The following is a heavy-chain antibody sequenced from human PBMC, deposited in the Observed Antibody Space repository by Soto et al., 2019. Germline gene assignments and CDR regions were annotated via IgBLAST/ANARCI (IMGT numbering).Heavy chain of an antibody. V-gene: IGHV4-59*08. CDR1: GGSISIYY. D-gene: IGHD2-2*01. Sequence: SETLSLNCTVSGGSISIYYWSWIRQPPGKGLEWIAYKHNSGSTNYNPSLKSRVTISVDTSKNQFSLNLSSVTAADTAVYYCARQGAGYCTSTSCPFFDYWGQGIVVTVSS. J-gene: IGHJ4*02. CDR2: KHNSGST. CDR3: ARQGAGYCTSTSCPFFDY.